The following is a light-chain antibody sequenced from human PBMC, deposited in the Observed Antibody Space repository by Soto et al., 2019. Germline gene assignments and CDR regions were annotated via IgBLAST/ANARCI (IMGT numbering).Light chain of an antibody. J-gene: IGKJ2*01. CDR2: DAS. CDR1: QSVSSY. CDR3: QQRSNWPRT. Sequence: EIVLTQSPATLSLSPGERATLSCRASQSVSSYLAWYQQKPGQAPSLLIYDASNRATGIPARFSGSGSGTDFHLTISSLEPEDFAVYFCQQRSNWPRTFGQGTKLEIK. V-gene: IGKV3-11*01.